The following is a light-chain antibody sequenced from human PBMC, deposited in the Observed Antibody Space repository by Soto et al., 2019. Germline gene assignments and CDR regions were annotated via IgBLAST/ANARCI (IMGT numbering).Light chain of an antibody. CDR2: DAS. CDR3: HQYGSSPWT. J-gene: IGKJ1*01. Sequence: EIMLTQSPGTLSLSPGERATLSCRASQSVYSSYLAWYQQRPGQAPRLLFYDASIRATGIPDMFSGSGSGTDFSLTISRLQPEDFAVYYCHQYGSSPWTFGQGTEVEIK. V-gene: IGKV3-20*01. CDR1: QSVYSSY.